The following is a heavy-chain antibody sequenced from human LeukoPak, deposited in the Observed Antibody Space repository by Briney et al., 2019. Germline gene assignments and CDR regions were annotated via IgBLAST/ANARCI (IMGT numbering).Heavy chain of an antibody. CDR2: VYFDGGT. J-gene: IGHJ6*03. Sequence: SETLSLTCSVSGGSVTTGSYHWAWIRQPPGKGLEWIGSVYFDGGTHYNRSLQSRVAISVDTSKNQFSLKLSSVTAADTAVYYCARDLKDIVVVPAAYGVYYYYYYMDVWGKGTTVTVSS. D-gene: IGHD2-2*01. CDR3: ARDLKDIVVVPAAYGVYYYYYYMDV. CDR1: GGSVTTGSYH. V-gene: IGHV4-39*07.